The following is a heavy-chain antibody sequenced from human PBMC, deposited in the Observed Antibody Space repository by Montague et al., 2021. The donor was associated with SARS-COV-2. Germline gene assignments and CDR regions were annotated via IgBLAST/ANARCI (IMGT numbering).Heavy chain of an antibody. CDR1: CGSISGYY. CDR3: AREYRIELWQTNWYFGL. Sequence: SETLSLTCSVSCGSISGYYWSWIRQPPGKGLEWIGYIYHSGNTKYNPSLKSRVSISVDTSKNQFSLRLSSVTAADTAVYYCAREYRIELWQTNWYFGLWGRGTLVTVSS. J-gene: IGHJ2*01. D-gene: IGHD5-18*01. CDR2: IYHSGNT. V-gene: IGHV4-59*01.